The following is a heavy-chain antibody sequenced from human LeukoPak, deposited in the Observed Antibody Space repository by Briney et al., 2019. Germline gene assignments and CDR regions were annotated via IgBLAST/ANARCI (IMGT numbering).Heavy chain of an antibody. V-gene: IGHV4-30-4*01. CDR2: IYYSGST. Sequence: SETLSLTCTVSGGSISSGDYYWSRIRQPPGKGLEWIGYIYYSGSTYYNPSLKSRVTISVDTSKNQFSLKLSSVTAADTAVYYCARGRRDPYYYDSSRGGFDYWGQGTLVTVSS. CDR1: GGSISSGDYY. D-gene: IGHD3-22*01. J-gene: IGHJ4*02. CDR3: ARGRRDPYYYDSSRGGFDY.